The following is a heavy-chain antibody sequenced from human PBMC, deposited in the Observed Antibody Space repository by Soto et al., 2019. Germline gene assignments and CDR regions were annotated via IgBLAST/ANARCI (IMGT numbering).Heavy chain of an antibody. CDR1: GFTFSSYA. CDR3: ARVPMDTAMVKVYFDY. CDR2: ISYDGSNK. D-gene: IGHD5-18*01. Sequence: GGSLRLSCAASGFTFSSYAMHWVRQAPGKGLEWVAVISYDGSNKYYADSVKGRFTISRDNSKNTLYLQMNSLRAEDTAVYYCARVPMDTAMVKVYFDYWGQGTLVTVSS. V-gene: IGHV3-30-3*01. J-gene: IGHJ4*02.